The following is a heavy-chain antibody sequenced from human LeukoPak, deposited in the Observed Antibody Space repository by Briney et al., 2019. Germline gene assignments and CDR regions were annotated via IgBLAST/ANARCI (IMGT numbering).Heavy chain of an antibody. D-gene: IGHD5-18*01. CDR3: AKMGGPAIVTGPPNDF. CDR1: GFTFTSYS. J-gene: IGHJ4*02. V-gene: IGHV3-23*01. CDR2: ITGSGVTT. Sequence: GESLRLSCAASGFTFTSYSMTWVRQAPGKGLEWVSTITGSGVTTCYADSVKGRFTISRDNSKNTLYLQMNSLRAEDTAVYYCAKMGGPAIVTGPPNDFLGQGTLVNVSS.